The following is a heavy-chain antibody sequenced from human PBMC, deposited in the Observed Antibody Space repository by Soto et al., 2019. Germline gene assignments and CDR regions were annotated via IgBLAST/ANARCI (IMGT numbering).Heavy chain of an antibody. V-gene: IGHV2-5*02. CDR2: IYWDDDK. D-gene: IGHD1-7*01. CDR1: GFSLTTSGVG. Sequence: QITLKESGPALVKPTQTLTLTCTFSGFSLTTSGVGVGWIRQPPGKALEWLALIYWDDDKRYCPSLRSRLTITKDTSRNQVVLTMTNMDPVDTATYFYAHRLTLNTDWNYGRFDYWGQGALVTVSS. CDR3: AHRLTLNTDWNYGRFDY. J-gene: IGHJ4*02.